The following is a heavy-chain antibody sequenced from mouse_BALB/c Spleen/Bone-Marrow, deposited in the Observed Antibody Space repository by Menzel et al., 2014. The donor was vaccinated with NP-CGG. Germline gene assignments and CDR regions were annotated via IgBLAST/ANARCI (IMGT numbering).Heavy chain of an antibody. CDR2: IHPNSGNT. J-gene: IGHJ2*01. Sequence: QVQLQQSGSVLVRPGASVMLSCKVSGYTFTSSWMHWAKQRPGQGLEWIGEIHPNSGNTNYNEKFKGKATLTVDTSSSTAYVDLSSLTSEDSAVYYCARSEFDYWGQGTTLTVTS. V-gene: IGHV1S130*01. CDR1: GYTFTSSW. CDR3: ARSEFDY.